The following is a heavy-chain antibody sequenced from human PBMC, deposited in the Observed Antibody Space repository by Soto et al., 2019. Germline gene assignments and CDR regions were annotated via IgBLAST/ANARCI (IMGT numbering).Heavy chain of an antibody. Sequence: SETLSLTCTVSGGSISSYYWSWIRQPPGKGLEWIGYIYYSGSTNYNPSLKSRVTISVDTSKNQFSLKLSSVTAADTAVYYCVRLGSGYNYGIFDYWGQGTLVTVSS. V-gene: IGHV4-59*01. CDR1: GGSISSYY. CDR3: VRLGSGYNYGIFDY. J-gene: IGHJ4*02. CDR2: IYYSGST. D-gene: IGHD5-12*01.